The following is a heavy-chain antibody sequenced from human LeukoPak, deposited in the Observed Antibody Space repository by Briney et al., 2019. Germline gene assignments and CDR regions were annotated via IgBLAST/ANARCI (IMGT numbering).Heavy chain of an antibody. CDR1: GGSISSSPYY. Sequence: PSETLSLTCTVSGGSISSSPYYWGWIRQPPGKGLEWIGSIYYSGTTHYNPSLESRVTISVDTSKNQFSLKLASVTAADTAIYYCAKGAGGFSYYNWFDPWGQGTLVTVSS. V-gene: IGHV4-39*07. CDR2: IYYSGTT. J-gene: IGHJ5*02. CDR3: AKGAGGFSYYNWFDP. D-gene: IGHD5-18*01.